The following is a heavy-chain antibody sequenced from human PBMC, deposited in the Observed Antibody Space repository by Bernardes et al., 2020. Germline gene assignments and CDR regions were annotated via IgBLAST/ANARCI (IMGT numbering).Heavy chain of an antibody. J-gene: IGHJ4*02. CDR2: VSGSGDT. V-gene: IGHV3-23*01. CDR1: GFTLDMFA. D-gene: IGHD2-21*02. Sequence: GGSLRLSCTTSGFTLDMFAMSLVRPVPGKGLEWVSGVSGSGDTYYADSVKGRFIISRDSSKNILFLQMNDLRAEDTAVYYCAKDYCGGDCDFFDYWGQGTVVTVSS. CDR3: AKDYCGGDCDFFDY.